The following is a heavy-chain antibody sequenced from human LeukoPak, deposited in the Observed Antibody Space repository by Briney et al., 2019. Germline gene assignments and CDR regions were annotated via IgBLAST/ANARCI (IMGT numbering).Heavy chain of an antibody. V-gene: IGHV3-48*01. Sequence: PGGSLRLSCAASGFTFSSYSMNWVRQAPGKGLEWVSYSSSSSSPIYYADSVKGRFTISRDNAKNSLYLQMNSLRAEDTAVYYCARPGYCSGDTCYVAFDIWGQGTVVTVSS. D-gene: IGHD2-15*01. CDR3: ARPGYCSGDTCYVAFDI. CDR2: SSSSSSPI. J-gene: IGHJ3*02. CDR1: GFTFSSYS.